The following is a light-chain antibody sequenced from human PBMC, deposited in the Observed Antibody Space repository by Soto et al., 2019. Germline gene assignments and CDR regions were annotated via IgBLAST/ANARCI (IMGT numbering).Light chain of an antibody. CDR2: DAS. Sequence: DIPMTQSPSTLSASIGDRVTITCRASEDINDWLAWYQQKPGNAPKFLIYDASTLQSGVPSRFSGSGSGTEFTLSIRSLQPDDSSTYYCQQYRSRRTFGGGTKVDI. V-gene: IGKV1-5*01. J-gene: IGKJ4*02. CDR1: EDINDW. CDR3: QQYRSRRT.